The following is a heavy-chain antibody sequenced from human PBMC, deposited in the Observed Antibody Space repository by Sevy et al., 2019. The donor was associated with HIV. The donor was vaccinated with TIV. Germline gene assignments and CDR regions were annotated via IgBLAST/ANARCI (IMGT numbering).Heavy chain of an antibody. CDR2: ISSSGSTI. CDR1: GFTFSDYY. D-gene: IGHD3-3*01. J-gene: IGHJ5*02. CDR3: ARAPRGAPLGWHPESRNWFDP. V-gene: IGHV3-11*01. Sequence: GGSLRLSCAASGFTFSDYYMSWIRQAPGKGLEWVSYISSSGSTIYYADSVKGRFTISRDNAKNSLYLQMNSLRAEDTAVYYCARAPRGAPLGWHPESRNWFDPWGQEPWSPSPQ.